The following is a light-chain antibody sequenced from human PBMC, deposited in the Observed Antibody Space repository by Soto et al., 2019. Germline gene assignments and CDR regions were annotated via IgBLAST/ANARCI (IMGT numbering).Light chain of an antibody. CDR3: QQYNSYRWT. J-gene: IGKJ1*01. V-gene: IGKV1-5*01. CDR2: GAS. Sequence: DIQMTQSPSTLSASVGDRVTITCRASQSISSWLAWYQQKPGKAPKLLIYGASSLESGVPSRFSGSGSGTEFTLTISSLQPDDFATYYCQQYNSYRWTFGQGTKVDIK. CDR1: QSISSW.